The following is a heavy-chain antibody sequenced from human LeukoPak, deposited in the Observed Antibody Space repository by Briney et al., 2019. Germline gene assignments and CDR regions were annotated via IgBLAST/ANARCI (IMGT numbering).Heavy chain of an antibody. CDR1: GFTVSSNY. CDR3: GKGLAYTYPYSGNMDV. D-gene: IGHD5-18*01. J-gene: IGHJ6*03. Sequence: GGSLRLSCTASGFTVSSNYMSWVHQAPGKGLEWVSVMYSGGSTFYADSVKGRFTISRDNSENTVSLQLNSLRAEDTAVYYCGKGLAYTYPYSGNMDVWGKGTTVTISS. V-gene: IGHV3-53*05. CDR2: MYSGGST.